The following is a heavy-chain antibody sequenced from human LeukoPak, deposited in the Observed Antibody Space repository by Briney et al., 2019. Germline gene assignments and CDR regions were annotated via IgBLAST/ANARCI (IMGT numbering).Heavy chain of an antibody. CDR1: GGSISCYY. CDR3: ARVAGTAMAQTFDY. CDR2: IYYSGST. J-gene: IGHJ4*02. V-gene: IGHV4-59*01. Sequence: SETLSLTCTVSGGSISCYYWSWIRPPGKGLEWIGYIYYSGSTNYNPSLKSRVTISVDTSKNQFSLKLSSVTAADTAVYYCARVAGTAMAQTFDYWGQGTLVTVSS. D-gene: IGHD5-18*01.